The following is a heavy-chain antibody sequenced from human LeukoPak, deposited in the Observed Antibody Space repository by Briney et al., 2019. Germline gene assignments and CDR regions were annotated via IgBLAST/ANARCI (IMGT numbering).Heavy chain of an antibody. CDR2: INPNSGGT. Sequence: ASVKVSCKASGYTFTGYYMHWVRQAPGQGLEWMGWINPNSGGTNYAQKFQGRVTMTRDTSISTAYMELSRLRSDDTAVYYCARSIAVAVAGYMDVWGKGTTVTVSS. D-gene: IGHD6-19*01. J-gene: IGHJ6*03. CDR1: GYTFTGYY. CDR3: ARSIAVAVAGYMDV. V-gene: IGHV1-2*02.